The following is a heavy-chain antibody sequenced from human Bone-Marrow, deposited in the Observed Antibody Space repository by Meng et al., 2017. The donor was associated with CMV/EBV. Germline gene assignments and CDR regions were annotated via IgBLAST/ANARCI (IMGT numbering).Heavy chain of an antibody. D-gene: IGHD5-24*01. J-gene: IGHJ4*02. CDR3: AKDWGRDGYNHFDY. CDR2: ISWNSGSI. CDR1: GGSFSGYY. Sequence: GGSLRLSCAVYGGSFSGYYWSWIRQPPGKGLEWVSGISWNSGSIGYADSVKGRFTISRDNAKNTPYLQMNSLRAEDTAVYYCAKDWGRDGYNHFDYWGQGTLVTVSS. V-gene: IGHV3-9*01.